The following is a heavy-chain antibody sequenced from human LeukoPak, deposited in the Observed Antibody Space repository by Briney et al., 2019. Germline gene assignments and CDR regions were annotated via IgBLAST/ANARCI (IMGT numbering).Heavy chain of an antibody. V-gene: IGHV1-46*01. CDR1: GYTFTSYY. J-gene: IGHJ5*02. D-gene: IGHD3-22*01. CDR3: ARDTGGDSSGYYDSGINNWFDP. Sequence: GASVKVSCKASGYTFTSYYMHWVRQAPGQGLEWMGIINPSGGSTSYAQKFQGRVTMTRDTSTSTVYMELSSLRSEDTAVYYCARDTGGDSSGYYDSGINNWFDPWGQGTLVTVSS. CDR2: INPSGGST.